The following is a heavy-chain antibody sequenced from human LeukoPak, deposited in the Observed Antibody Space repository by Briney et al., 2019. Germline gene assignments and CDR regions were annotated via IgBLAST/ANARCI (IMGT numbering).Heavy chain of an antibody. V-gene: IGHV3-21*01. CDR3: AKDFKRFGNYNWFDP. J-gene: IGHJ5*02. Sequence: GGSLRLSCAASGFTFSSYNMNWVRQAPGKGLEWVSCISSSSTYIYYADSVKGRFTISRDNAKNSLYLQMNSLRAEDTAVYYCAKDFKRFGNYNWFDPWGQGTLVTVSS. D-gene: IGHD3-10*01. CDR2: ISSSSTYI. CDR1: GFTFSSYN.